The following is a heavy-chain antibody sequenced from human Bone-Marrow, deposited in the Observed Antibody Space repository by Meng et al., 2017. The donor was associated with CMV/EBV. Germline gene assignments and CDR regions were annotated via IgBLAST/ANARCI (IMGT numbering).Heavy chain of an antibody. Sequence: SVKVSCKASGGTFSSFTISWVRQAPGQGLEWMGRIIPILGIPNYAQKFQDRVTITADKSTSTAYMELRSLRSDDTAVYYCAREGCYCSGGSCYSPYYYGMDVWGQGTTVTVSS. D-gene: IGHD2-15*01. J-gene: IGHJ6*02. CDR3: AREGCYCSGGSCYSPYYYGMDV. CDR2: IIPILGIP. CDR1: GGTFSSFT. V-gene: IGHV1-69*04.